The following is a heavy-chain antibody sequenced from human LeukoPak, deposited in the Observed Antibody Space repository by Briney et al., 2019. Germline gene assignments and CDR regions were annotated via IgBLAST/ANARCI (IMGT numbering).Heavy chain of an antibody. J-gene: IGHJ4*02. D-gene: IGHD6-6*01. Sequence: ASVKVSCKASGYTFPSYFMHWVRQAPGQGLEWMGIINPTGGSTTYAQKFQGRVTMTRDTSTSTVYMELSSLRSDDTAVYYCARTAARRFDYWGQGTLVTISS. CDR3: ARTAARRFDY. CDR2: INPTGGST. V-gene: IGHV1-46*01. CDR1: GYTFPSYF.